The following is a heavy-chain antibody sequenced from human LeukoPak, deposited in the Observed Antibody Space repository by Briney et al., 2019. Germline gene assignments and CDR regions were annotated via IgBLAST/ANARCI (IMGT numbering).Heavy chain of an antibody. CDR2: IKQDGSDK. Sequence: GGSLRLSCAASGFTFSNYWITWVRQAPGKRLEWVASIKQDGSDKYYVDSVKGRFTISRDNAKNSLSLQMNSLRAEDTAVYHCARDRVGYCTSATMGGCSFDYWGQGILVTVSS. D-gene: IGHD2-2*01. V-gene: IGHV3-7*01. CDR1: GFTFSNYW. CDR3: ARDRVGYCTSATMGGCSFDY. J-gene: IGHJ4*02.